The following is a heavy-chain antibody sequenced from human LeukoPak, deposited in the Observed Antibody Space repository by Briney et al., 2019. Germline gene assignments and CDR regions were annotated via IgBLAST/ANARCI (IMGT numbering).Heavy chain of an antibody. V-gene: IGHV3-23*01. D-gene: IGHD2-2*01. J-gene: IGHJ5*01. CDR1: GFTSRFLG. CDR2: TSGSGGSE. Sequence: GGSLRLSCTYSGFTSRFLGMSWIRQAPGKGLEWVSGTSGSGGSEYYADSVRGRFTISRDTSKNVLFLQMNSLSAGDTALYYCVRNRVVVPNGDWFDSWGQGTLVTVSS. CDR3: VRNRVVVPNGDWFDS.